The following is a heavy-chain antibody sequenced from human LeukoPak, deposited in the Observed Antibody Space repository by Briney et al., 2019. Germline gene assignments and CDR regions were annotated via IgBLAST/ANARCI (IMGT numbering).Heavy chain of an antibody. Sequence: GGSLRLSCAASGFTFSSYEMNWVRQAPGKGLEWVSYISNSGSTIYYADSVRGRFTISRDNAKNTLYLQMNSLRAEDTAMYYCARAVYYSNYLGYWGQGTLVTVSS. CDR3: ARAVYYSNYLGY. V-gene: IGHV3-48*03. CDR2: ISNSGSTI. D-gene: IGHD3-10*01. J-gene: IGHJ4*01. CDR1: GFTFSSYE.